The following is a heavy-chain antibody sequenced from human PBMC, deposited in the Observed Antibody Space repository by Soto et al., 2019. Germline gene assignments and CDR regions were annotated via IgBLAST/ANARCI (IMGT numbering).Heavy chain of an antibody. CDR2: ISYDGSNK. D-gene: IGHD4-4*01. CDR3: AKDFDYSVHAGDY. V-gene: IGHV3-30*18. Sequence: QVQLVESGGGVVQPGRSLRLSCAASGFTFSSYGMHWVRQAPGKGLEWVAVISYDGSNKYYADSVKGRFTISRDNSKNTLYLQMKSLRAEDTAVYYCAKDFDYSVHAGDYWGQGTLVTVS. J-gene: IGHJ4*02. CDR1: GFTFSSYG.